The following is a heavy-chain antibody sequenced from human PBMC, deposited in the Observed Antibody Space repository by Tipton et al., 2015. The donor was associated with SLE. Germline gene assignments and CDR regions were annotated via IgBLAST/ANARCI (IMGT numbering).Heavy chain of an antibody. V-gene: IGHV3-11*04. CDR3: AKDMYYDSREAFDV. J-gene: IGHJ3*01. CDR2: INPGCTTI. Sequence: SLRLSCAASVFTFSDYYVSWVLHAPGKGLQWGSYINPGCTTIYYADSVKGRFTISRDNAKNSLFLQMNSLRAEDTAVYYCAKDMYYDSREAFDVWGQGTMVTVSS. D-gene: IGHD3-22*01. CDR1: VFTFSDYY.